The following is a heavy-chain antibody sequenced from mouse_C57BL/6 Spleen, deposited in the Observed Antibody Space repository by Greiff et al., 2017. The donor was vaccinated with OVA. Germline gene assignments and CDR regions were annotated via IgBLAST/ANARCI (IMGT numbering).Heavy chain of an antibody. D-gene: IGHD1-1*01. CDR1: GYAFSSSW. V-gene: IGHV1-82*01. J-gene: IGHJ3*01. Sequence: VQLQESGPELVKPGASVKISCKASGYAFSSSWMNWVKQRPGKGLEWIGRIYPGDGDPNYNGKFKGKATLTADKSSSPAYMQLSSLTSEDSAVYFCARSELLLLAYWGQGTLVTVSA. CDR3: ARSELLLLAY. CDR2: IYPGDGDP.